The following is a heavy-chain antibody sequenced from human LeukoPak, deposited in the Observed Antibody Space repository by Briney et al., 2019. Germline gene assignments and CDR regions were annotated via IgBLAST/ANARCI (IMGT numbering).Heavy chain of an antibody. D-gene: IGHD1-26*01. Sequence: PGGSLRLSCAASGFTFAGYWISWVRQAPGKGLEWVANIKQDASEEYYVDSVKGRFTISRDNAKNSLYLQMNSLRAEDTAVYYCMRDRGRASVDYWGQGTLVTVSS. CDR3: MRDRGRASVDY. CDR1: GFTFAGYW. V-gene: IGHV3-7*01. CDR2: IKQDASEE. J-gene: IGHJ4*02.